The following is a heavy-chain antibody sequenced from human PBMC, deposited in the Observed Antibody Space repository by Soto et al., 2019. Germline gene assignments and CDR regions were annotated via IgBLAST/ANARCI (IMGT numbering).Heavy chain of an antibody. V-gene: IGHV4-4*02. CDR2: IYHAGST. D-gene: IGHD1-26*01. J-gene: IGHJ4*02. CDR1: GGSITNSNW. CDR3: ARGPPIVGNTTPLDS. Sequence: SETLSLTCSVSGGSITNSNWWTWVRLPPAKGLEWIGDIYHAGSTKYNPSLERRVTISVDTSKNQFALTLTSVTAADTAVYFCARGPPIVGNTTPLDSWGRGTLVTV.